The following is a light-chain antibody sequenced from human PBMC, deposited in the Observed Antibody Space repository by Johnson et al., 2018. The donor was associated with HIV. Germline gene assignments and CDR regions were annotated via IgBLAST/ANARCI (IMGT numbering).Light chain of an antibody. CDR3: GTWDSSLTAV. Sequence: VLTQPPSVSAAPGQKVTLSCSGSSSNIGNNYVSWYQQLPGTAPKLLIYENNKRPSGIPDRFSGSKSGTSATLGITGLQTGDEADYYCGTWDSSLTAVFGTGTKVTVL. J-gene: IGLJ1*01. V-gene: IGLV1-51*02. CDR1: SSNIGNNY. CDR2: ENN.